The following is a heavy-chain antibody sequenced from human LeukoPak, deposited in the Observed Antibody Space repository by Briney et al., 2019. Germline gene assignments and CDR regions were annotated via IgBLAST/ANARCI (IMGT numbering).Heavy chain of an antibody. Sequence: GGSLRLSCAASGFTFSSYAMSWVRQAPGKGLEWVSAISGSGGTTYYADSVKGRFTISRDNAKNTLYLQMNSLRAEDTGVYYCAREFGIYTSSSGGGYWGQGTLVTVSS. CDR1: GFTFSSYA. CDR3: AREFGIYTSSSGGGY. V-gene: IGHV3-23*01. J-gene: IGHJ4*02. CDR2: ISGSGGTT. D-gene: IGHD6-6*01.